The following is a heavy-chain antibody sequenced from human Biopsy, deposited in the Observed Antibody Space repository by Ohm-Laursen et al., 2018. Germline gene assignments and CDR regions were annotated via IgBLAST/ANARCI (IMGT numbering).Heavy chain of an antibody. D-gene: IGHD2-21*01. Sequence: SLRLSCAASGFTFQDHAMHWVRQAPGKGLEWVPGISWNSGSINYAVSVQGRFTISRDNAKNSLYPQMNSLRVEDTALYFCARLGELHGLWYFDFWGQGALVTVSS. V-gene: IGHV3-9*01. CDR3: ARLGELHGLWYFDF. J-gene: IGHJ4*02. CDR1: GFTFQDHA. CDR2: ISWNSGSI.